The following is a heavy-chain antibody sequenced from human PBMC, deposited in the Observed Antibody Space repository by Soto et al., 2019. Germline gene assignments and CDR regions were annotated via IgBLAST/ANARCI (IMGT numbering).Heavy chain of an antibody. CDR3: ATFMAVTGSNY. Sequence: EVQLVETGGGEIQPGGSQRLSCAASGFSVSSDYMHWVRQAPGKGLEWISVIYSSGSTHYADSVRGRFTISRDDSKNMVYLQMSNLRVEHTAVYYCATFMAVTGSNYWGQGTLVTVSS. V-gene: IGHV3-53*02. CDR1: GFSVSSDY. J-gene: IGHJ4*02. CDR2: IYSSGST. D-gene: IGHD6-19*01.